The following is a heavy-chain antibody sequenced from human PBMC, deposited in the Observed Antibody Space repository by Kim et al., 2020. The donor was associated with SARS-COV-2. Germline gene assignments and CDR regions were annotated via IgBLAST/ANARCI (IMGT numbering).Heavy chain of an antibody. D-gene: IGHD1-1*01. CDR3: ARDLKMGTNPSPFDY. V-gene: IGHV4-39*07. CDR2: ADHRGTT. CDR1: GGSISSSSFY. J-gene: IGHJ4*02. Sequence: SETLSLTCTVSGGSISSSSFYWVWIRQPPGKGLQWIGSADHRGTTYYNPSLKSRVTISIDTSNNQFSLKLTSVTAADTAVYYCARDLKMGTNPSPFDYWGQGTLVTVSS.